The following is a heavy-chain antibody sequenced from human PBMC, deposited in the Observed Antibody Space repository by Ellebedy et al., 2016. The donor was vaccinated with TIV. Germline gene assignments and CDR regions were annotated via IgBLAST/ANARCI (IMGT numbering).Heavy chain of an antibody. CDR2: ISGSGGNT. CDR1: GLTFSSHA. Sequence: GESLKISCAASGLTFSSHAMSWVRQAPGKGLEWVSSISGSGGNTYYADSVKGRFTISSDNSKDTLYLEMNSLRAEDTAVYYCARDYYGSGSWGQGTLVTVSS. D-gene: IGHD3-10*01. V-gene: IGHV3-23*01. J-gene: IGHJ4*02. CDR3: ARDYYGSGS.